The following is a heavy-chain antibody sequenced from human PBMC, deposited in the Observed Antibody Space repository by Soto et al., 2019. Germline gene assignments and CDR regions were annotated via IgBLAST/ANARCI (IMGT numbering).Heavy chain of an antibody. CDR2: ISWDGGST. CDR1: GFTFDDYA. D-gene: IGHD3-9*01. CDR3: AKGLADYDILTGYYYYYGMDV. Sequence: GGSLRLSCAASGFTFDDYAMHWVRQAPGKGLEWVSLISWDGGSTYYADSVKGRFTISRDNSKNTLYLQMNSLRTEDTALYYCAKGLADYDILTGYYYYYGMDVRGQGTTVPVSS. J-gene: IGHJ6*02. V-gene: IGHV3-43*02.